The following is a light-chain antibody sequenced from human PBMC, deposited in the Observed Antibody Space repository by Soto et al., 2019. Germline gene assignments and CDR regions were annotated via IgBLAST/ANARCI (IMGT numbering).Light chain of an antibody. CDR1: QRVSRR. CDR3: QEYGGSPIT. V-gene: IGKV3-20*01. Sequence: DSVLTQSPGTLSLSPWGRATLSCRASQRVSRRLAWYQQRPGQSPRLLISGASMRASGVPVRFIGSGSGTDFTLTITRLEPEDFAVYYCQEYGGSPITFGLGTRLEIK. CDR2: GAS. J-gene: IGKJ5*01.